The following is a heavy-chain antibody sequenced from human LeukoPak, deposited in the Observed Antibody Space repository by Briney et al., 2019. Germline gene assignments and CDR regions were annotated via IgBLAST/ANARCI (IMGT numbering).Heavy chain of an antibody. CDR1: GFTFSSYA. J-gene: IGHJ5*02. CDR3: ARDYYCSCGICFSGRPQYNLFDP. CDR2: ISYDGNNK. D-gene: IGHD2-15*01. Sequence: GGSLRLSCAASGFTFSSYAMHWVRQAPGKGLEWVAVISYDGNNKYYADSVKGRFTISRDNSKNTLYLQMNSLRAEDTAVYDCARDYYCSCGICFSGRPQYNLFDPGGQGTLVTVSS. V-gene: IGHV3-30*03.